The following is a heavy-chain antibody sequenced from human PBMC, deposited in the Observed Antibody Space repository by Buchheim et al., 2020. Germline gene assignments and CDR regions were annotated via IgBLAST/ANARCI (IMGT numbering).Heavy chain of an antibody. J-gene: IGHJ4*02. Sequence: QVQLQQWGAGLLKPSETLSLTCAVYGGSFSGYYWSWIRQPPGKGLEWIGEINHSGSTNYNPSLKSRVTISVDTSKNQFSLKLSSVTAADTAVYYCARGTREPYSGSSLDYWGQGTL. CDR1: GGSFSGYY. D-gene: IGHD1-26*01. V-gene: IGHV4-34*01. CDR2: INHSGST. CDR3: ARGTREPYSGSSLDY.